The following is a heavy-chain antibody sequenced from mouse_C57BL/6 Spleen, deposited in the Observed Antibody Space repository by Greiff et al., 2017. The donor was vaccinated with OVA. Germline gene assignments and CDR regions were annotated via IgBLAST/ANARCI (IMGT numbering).Heavy chain of an antibody. J-gene: IGHJ2*01. CDR3: ARRTGYFDY. V-gene: IGHV5-17*01. CDR2: SRSGSSTI. D-gene: IGHD4-1*01. Sequence: EVKLVESGGGLVKPGGSLKLSCAASGFTFSDYGMHWVRQAPEKGLEWVAYSRSGSSTIYYADTVKGRFTISRDNAKNTLFLQMTSLRSEDTAMYYCARRTGYFDYWGQGTTLTVSS. CDR1: GFTFSDYG.